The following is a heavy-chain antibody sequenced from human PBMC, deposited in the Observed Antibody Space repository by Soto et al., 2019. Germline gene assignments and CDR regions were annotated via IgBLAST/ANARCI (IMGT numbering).Heavy chain of an antibody. CDR2: MNPNSGNT. CDR3: ARGRYYDILTGQRSPYNWFDP. D-gene: IGHD3-9*01. V-gene: IGHV1-8*01. CDR1: GYTFTSYD. Sequence: ASVKVSCKASGYTFTSYDINWVRQATGQGLEWMGWMNPNSGNTGYAQKFQGRVTMTRNTSISTAYMELSSLRSEDTAVYYCARGRYYDILTGQRSPYNWFDPWGQGTPVTVSS. J-gene: IGHJ5*02.